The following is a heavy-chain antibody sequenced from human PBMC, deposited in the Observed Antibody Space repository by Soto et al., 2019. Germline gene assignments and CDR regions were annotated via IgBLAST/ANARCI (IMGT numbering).Heavy chain of an antibody. CDR2: IIPIFGTA. D-gene: IGHD1-26*01. CDR1: GGSFSSYA. J-gene: IGHJ6*02. Sequence: QVQLVQSGAEVKKPGSSVKVSCKASGGSFSSYAISWVRQAPGQGLEWMGGIIPIFGTANYAQKFQGRVTITSDESTSTAYMGLSSLRSEDTDVYYCARQDSGGYYYQNGMDVWCQGTTVTVAS. CDR3: ARQDSGGYYYQNGMDV. V-gene: IGHV1-69*01.